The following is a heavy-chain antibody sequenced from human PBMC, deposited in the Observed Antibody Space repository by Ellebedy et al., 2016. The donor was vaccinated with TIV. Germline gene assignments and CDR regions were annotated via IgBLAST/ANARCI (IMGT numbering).Heavy chain of an antibody. D-gene: IGHD2/OR15-2a*01. J-gene: IGHJ6*01. CDR2: ISDGGTIV. CDR3: ARARIDSQDYYYGMDV. V-gene: IGHV3-11*01. Sequence: GGSLRLXXAVSGFTLSDYYMSWIRQAPGKGLEWAAYISDGGTIVSYTDSVKGCFTISRDSSRDSLYLHMRSLRAEDTAVYYCARARIDSQDYYYGMDVWGQGTTVTVSS. CDR1: GFTLSDYY.